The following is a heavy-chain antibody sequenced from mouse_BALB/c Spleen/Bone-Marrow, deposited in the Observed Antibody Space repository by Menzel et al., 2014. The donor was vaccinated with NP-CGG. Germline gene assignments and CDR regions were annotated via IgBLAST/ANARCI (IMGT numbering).Heavy chain of an antibody. D-gene: IGHD2-3*01. V-gene: IGHV5-12-1*01. CDR2: ISSGGGST. CDR1: GFAFSSYD. Sequence: EVKLMESGGGLVKPGGSLKLSCAASGFAFSSYDLSWVRPTPEKRLEWVAYISSGGGSTYYPDTVKGRFTISRDNAKNTLYLQMSSLKSEDTAMYYCARHEDGYYDAMDYWGQGTSVTVSS. J-gene: IGHJ4*01. CDR3: ARHEDGYYDAMDY.